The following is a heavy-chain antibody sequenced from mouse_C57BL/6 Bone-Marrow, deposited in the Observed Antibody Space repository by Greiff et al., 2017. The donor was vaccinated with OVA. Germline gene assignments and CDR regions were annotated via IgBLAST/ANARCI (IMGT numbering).Heavy chain of an antibody. Sequence: QVQLQQSGAELVRPGTSVKMSCKASGYTFTNYWIGWAKQRPGHGLEWIGDIYPGGGYTNYNEKFKGKATLTADKASSTAYMQFSSLTSEDSAIYYCARSNWDQAWFAYWGQGTLVTVSA. CDR3: ARSNWDQAWFAY. V-gene: IGHV1-63*01. D-gene: IGHD4-1*01. CDR1: GYTFTNYW. J-gene: IGHJ3*01. CDR2: IYPGGGYT.